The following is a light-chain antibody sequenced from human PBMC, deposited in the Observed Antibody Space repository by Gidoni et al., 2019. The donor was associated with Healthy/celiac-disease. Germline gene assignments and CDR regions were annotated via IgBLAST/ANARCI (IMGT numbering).Light chain of an antibody. CDR1: QSVSSY. CDR3: QQRSNWPLT. J-gene: IGKJ4*01. V-gene: IGKV3-11*01. CDR2: DAS. Sequence: TGPPATLSLSPGERATLSCRASQSVSSYLAWYQQKPGQAPRLLIYDASNRATGIPARFSGSGSGTDFTLTISSLEPEDFAVYYCQQRSNWPLTFGGGTKVEIK.